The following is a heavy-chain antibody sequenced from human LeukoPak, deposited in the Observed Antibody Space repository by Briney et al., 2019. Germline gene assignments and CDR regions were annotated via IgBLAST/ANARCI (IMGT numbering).Heavy chain of an antibody. Sequence: ASVKVSCKAYGYRFRDHYIHWERQAPGQGLEYLGWINPNSGGTNYAQKFQGRVTLTRDTSIDTAYIHLDGLTSDDTAVYFCARGYFGDYVLDTWGQGTLVTVSS. CDR3: ARGYFGDYVLDT. CDR2: INPNSGGT. J-gene: IGHJ5*02. CDR1: GYRFRDHY. D-gene: IGHD4-17*01. V-gene: IGHV1-2*02.